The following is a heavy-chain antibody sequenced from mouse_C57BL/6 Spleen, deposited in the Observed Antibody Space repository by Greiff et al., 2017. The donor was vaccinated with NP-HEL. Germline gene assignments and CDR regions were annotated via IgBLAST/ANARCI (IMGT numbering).Heavy chain of an antibody. CDR1: GYTFTDYY. D-gene: IGHD1-1*02. J-gene: IGHJ2*01. CDR3: ARRNYALHYFDY. CDR2: INPYNGGT. Sequence: EVQLQQSGPVLVKPGASVKMSCKASGYTFTDYYMNWVKQSHGKSLEWIGVINPYNGGTSYNQKFKGKATLTVDKSSSTAYMELNSLTSEDSAVYDCARRNYALHYFDYWGQGTTLTVSS. V-gene: IGHV1-19*01.